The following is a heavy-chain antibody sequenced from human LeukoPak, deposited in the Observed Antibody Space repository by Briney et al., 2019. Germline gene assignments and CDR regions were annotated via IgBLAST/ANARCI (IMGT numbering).Heavy chain of an antibody. J-gene: IGHJ4*02. CDR3: ARTIVGAAFDY. V-gene: IGHV3-74*01. D-gene: IGHD1-26*01. CDR1: GFTFSNYW. Sequence: GGSLRLSCAASGFTFSNYWMHWVRHAPGKGLVWVSRIDGGGSSTSYADSVKGRFTISRDNAKNTLYLQMTSLRAEDTAVYYCARTIVGAAFDYWGQGTLVTVSS. CDR2: IDGGGSST.